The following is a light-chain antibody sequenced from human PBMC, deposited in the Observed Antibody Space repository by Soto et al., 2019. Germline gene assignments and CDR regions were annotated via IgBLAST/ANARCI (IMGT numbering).Light chain of an antibody. CDR3: SSYTSSSTPYV. V-gene: IGLV2-14*01. J-gene: IGLJ1*01. Sequence: QSVLTQPASVAASPGQSITISCTGTSSEVGGYNYVSWYQQHPGKAPKLMIYEVSNRPSGVSNRFSGSKSGNTASLTISGLQAEDEADYYCSSYTSSSTPYVFGTGTKVTV. CDR1: SSEVGGYNY. CDR2: EVS.